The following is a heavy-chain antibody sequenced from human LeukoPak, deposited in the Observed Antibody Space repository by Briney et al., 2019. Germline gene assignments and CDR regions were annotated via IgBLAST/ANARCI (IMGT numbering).Heavy chain of an antibody. J-gene: IGHJ4*02. D-gene: IGHD3-3*01. CDR3: ARARITIFGVVITKFDY. Sequence: SETLSLTCAVYGGSFSGYYWSWIRQPPGKGLEWIGEINHSGSTNYNPSLKSRVTISVDTSKNQFSLKLSSVTAADTAVYYCARARITIFGVVITKFDYWGQGTLVTVSS. CDR1: GGSFSGYY. CDR2: INHSGST. V-gene: IGHV4-34*01.